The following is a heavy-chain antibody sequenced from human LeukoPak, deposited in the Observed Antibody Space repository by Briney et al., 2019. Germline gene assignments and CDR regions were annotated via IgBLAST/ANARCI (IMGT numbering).Heavy chain of an antibody. V-gene: IGHV1-2*02. Sequence: ASVKVSFKASVYTCTSYYLHWGRQPPPQGLGWVGCGNPNSGGANYAQQFQGRVQMTRDTSISTAYMGLSRLRSDDTAVYYCARAVAAIFDYWGQGTLVTVSS. J-gene: IGHJ4*02. D-gene: IGHD6-19*01. CDR1: VYTCTSYY. CDR2: GNPNSGGA. CDR3: ARAVAAIFDY.